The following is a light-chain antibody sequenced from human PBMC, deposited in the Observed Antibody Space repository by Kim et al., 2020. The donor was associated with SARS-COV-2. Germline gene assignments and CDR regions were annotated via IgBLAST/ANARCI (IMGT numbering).Light chain of an antibody. CDR1: SSDVGGYNC. CDR3: CSYAGSYSWV. CDR2: DVS. V-gene: IGLV2-11*01. Sequence: GQSVTISCTGTSSDVGGYNCVSWDQQHTGKAPKLMIYDVSKRPSGVPDRFSGSKSGNTASLTISRLQAEDEADYYCCSYAGSYSWVFGGGAQLTVL. J-gene: IGLJ3*02.